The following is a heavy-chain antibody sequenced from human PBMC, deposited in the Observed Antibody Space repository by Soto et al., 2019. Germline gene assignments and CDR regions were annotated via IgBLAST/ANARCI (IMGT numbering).Heavy chain of an antibody. CDR2: ISAYNGNT. CDR3: ARVERGYSGYDLYYYYMDV. V-gene: IGHV1-18*01. CDR1: GYTFTSCG. J-gene: IGHJ6*03. Sequence: GASVKVSCKASGYTFTSCGISWVRQAPGQGLEWMGWISAYNGNTNYAQKLQGRVTMTTDTSTSTAYMELRSLRSDDTAVYYCARVERGYSGYDLYYYYMDVWGKGTTVTVSS. D-gene: IGHD5-12*01.